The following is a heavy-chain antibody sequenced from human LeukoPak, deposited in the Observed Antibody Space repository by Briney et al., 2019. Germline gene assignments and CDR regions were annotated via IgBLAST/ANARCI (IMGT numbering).Heavy chain of an antibody. Sequence: GSLRLSCVASGFSFTSYWMSWVRQAPGKGLEWIGEINHGGSTNYNPSLKSRVSTSVDTSKNQFSLKLSSVTAADTAVYYCARGLKHHYESSGYYLYNFDCWGQGSLVTVSS. V-gene: IGHV4-34*01. CDR1: GFSFTSYW. J-gene: IGHJ4*02. D-gene: IGHD3-22*01. CDR2: INHGGST. CDR3: ARGLKHHYESSGYYLYNFDC.